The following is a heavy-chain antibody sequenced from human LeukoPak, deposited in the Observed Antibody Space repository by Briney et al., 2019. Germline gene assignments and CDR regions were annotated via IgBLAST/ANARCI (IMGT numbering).Heavy chain of an antibody. CDR1: GFTFSSYA. Sequence: PGGSLRLSCAASGFTFSSYAMHWVRQAPGKGLEWVAVISYDGSNKYYADSVKGRFTISRDNSKNTLYLQMNSLRAEDTAVYYCARALSSGNPRHPKYYFDYWGQGTLVTVSS. J-gene: IGHJ4*02. V-gene: IGHV3-30-3*01. CDR2: ISYDGSNK. CDR3: ARALSSGNPRHPKYYFDY. D-gene: IGHD6-19*01.